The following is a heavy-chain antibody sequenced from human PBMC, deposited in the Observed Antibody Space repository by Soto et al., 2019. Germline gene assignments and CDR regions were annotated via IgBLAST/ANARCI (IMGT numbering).Heavy chain of an antibody. J-gene: IGHJ5*02. CDR3: VRGEEAGVWFDP. CDR2: INSDTGYT. V-gene: IGHV1-3*04. D-gene: IGHD3-10*01. Sequence: QVQLVQSGAEVTKPGASVQVSCKASGFTFSHHSIHWVRQAPGQRLEWMGWINSDTGYTKYSQKFQARLTITGDSSAKTAYMELSSLQSEDTAVYYCVRGEEAGVWFDPWGQGTLVTVSS. CDR1: GFTFSHHS.